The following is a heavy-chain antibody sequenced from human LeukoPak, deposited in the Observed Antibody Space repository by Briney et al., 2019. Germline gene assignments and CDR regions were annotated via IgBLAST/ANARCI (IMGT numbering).Heavy chain of an antibody. J-gene: IGHJ4*02. D-gene: IGHD2-15*01. V-gene: IGHV1-2*06. Sequence: ASVKVSCKASGYTFTGYYIHYVRQAPGQGLEWMGRIDPYSGGTNYAQKFQGRVTMARDTSISTAYMELSRLRSDDTAVFYCARSKKFCRGGSCDFDYWGQGTLLTVSS. CDR1: GYTFTGYY. CDR2: IDPYSGGT. CDR3: ARSKKFCRGGSCDFDY.